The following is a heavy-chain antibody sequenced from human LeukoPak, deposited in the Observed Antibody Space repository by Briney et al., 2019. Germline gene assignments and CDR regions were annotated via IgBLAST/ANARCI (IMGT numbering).Heavy chain of an antibody. Sequence: SETLSLTCTVSGGSISSSSYYWGWIRQPPGKGLEWIGSIYYSGSTYYNPSLKSRVTISVDTSKNQFSLKLSSVTAADTAVYYCARQTHDYGDLRGVYYYYMDVWGKGTTVTVSS. D-gene: IGHD4-17*01. V-gene: IGHV4-39*01. J-gene: IGHJ6*03. CDR1: GGSISSSSYY. CDR3: ARQTHDYGDLRGVYYYYMDV. CDR2: IYYSGST.